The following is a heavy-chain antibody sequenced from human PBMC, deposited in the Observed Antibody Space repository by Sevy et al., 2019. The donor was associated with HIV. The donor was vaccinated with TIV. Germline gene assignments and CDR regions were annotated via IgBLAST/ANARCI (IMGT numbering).Heavy chain of an antibody. CDR2: ISYDGSNK. D-gene: IGHD3-10*01. CDR3: AKGFGITMVRGVTNWFDP. J-gene: IGHJ5*02. V-gene: IGHV3-30*18. CDR1: GFTFSSYG. Sequence: GGSLRLSCAASGFTFSSYGMYWVRQAPGKGLEWVAVISYDGSNKYYADSVKGRFTISRDNSKNTLYLQMNSLRAEDTAVYYCAKGFGITMVRGVTNWFDPWGQRTLVTVSS.